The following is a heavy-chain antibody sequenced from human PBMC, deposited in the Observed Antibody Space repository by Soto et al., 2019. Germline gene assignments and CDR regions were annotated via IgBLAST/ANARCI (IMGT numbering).Heavy chain of an antibody. Sequence: GGSLRLSCAASGFTFSNAWMNWVRQAPGKGLEWVGRIKSKTDGGTTDYAAPVKGRFTISRDDSKNTLYLQMNSLKTEDTAVYYCTSGITGTYNYYYYYGMDVWGQGTTVTVSS. CDR3: TSGITGTYNYYYYYGMDV. V-gene: IGHV3-15*07. CDR2: IKSKTDGGTT. D-gene: IGHD1-7*01. CDR1: GFTFSNAW. J-gene: IGHJ6*02.